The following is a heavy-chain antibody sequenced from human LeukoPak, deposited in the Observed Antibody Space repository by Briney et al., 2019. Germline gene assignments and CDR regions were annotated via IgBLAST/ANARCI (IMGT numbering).Heavy chain of an antibody. D-gene: IGHD6-13*01. Sequence: GGSLRLSCAASGFTFSSYSMNWVRQAPGKGLEWVSSISSSSSYIYYADSVKGRFTISRDNAKNSLYLQMNSLRAEDTAVYYCATLAAAGIYYYYMDVWGKGTTVTISS. CDR1: GFTFSSYS. CDR2: ISSSSSYI. V-gene: IGHV3-21*01. J-gene: IGHJ6*03. CDR3: ATLAAAGIYYYYMDV.